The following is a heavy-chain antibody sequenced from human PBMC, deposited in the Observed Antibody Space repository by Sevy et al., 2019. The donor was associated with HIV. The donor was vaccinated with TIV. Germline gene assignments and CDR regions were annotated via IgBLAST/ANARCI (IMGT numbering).Heavy chain of an antibody. V-gene: IGHV3-23*01. CDR2: ISGSGGST. D-gene: IGHD1-26*01. J-gene: IGHJ6*03. Sequence: GESLKISCAASGFTFSSYAMSWVRQAPGKGLEWVSAISGSGGSTYYADSVKGRFTISRDNSKNTLYLQMNSLRAEDTAVYYCAKVTGELLPRNYYYYYMDVWGKGTTVTVSS. CDR3: AKVTGELLPRNYYYYYMDV. CDR1: GFTFSSYA.